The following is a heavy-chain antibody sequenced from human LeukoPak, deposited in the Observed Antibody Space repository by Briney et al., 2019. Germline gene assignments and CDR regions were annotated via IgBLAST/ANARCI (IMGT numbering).Heavy chain of an antibody. CDR2: ISSSGSTI. Sequence: GGSLRLSCAASGFTCSDYYMSWIRQAPGKGLEWVSYISSSGSTIYYADSVKGRFTISRDNAKNSLYLQMNSLRAEDTAVYYCAREDYVWGSYLINYWGQGTLVTVSS. CDR3: AREDYVWGSYLINY. V-gene: IGHV3-11*01. J-gene: IGHJ4*02. D-gene: IGHD3-16*02. CDR1: GFTCSDYY.